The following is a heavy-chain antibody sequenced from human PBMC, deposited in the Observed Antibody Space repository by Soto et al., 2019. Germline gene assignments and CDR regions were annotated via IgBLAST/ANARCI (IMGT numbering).Heavy chain of an antibody. V-gene: IGHV4-59*01. J-gene: IGHJ4*02. CDR3: AVDRSGYYYFDY. D-gene: IGHD3-22*01. CDR2: VYYSGST. CDR1: GGSISNYY. Sequence: SETLSLTCNVSGGSISNYYLTWIRQSPGKGLEWIGYVYYSGSTNYNPSLKSRVTISVDRSKNQFSLKLTSVTAADTAVYYCAVDRSGYYYFDYWGQGTLVTVSS.